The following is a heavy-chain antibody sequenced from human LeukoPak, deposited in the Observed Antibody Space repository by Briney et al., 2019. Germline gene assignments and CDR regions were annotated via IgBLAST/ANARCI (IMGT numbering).Heavy chain of an antibody. Sequence: KSSETLSLTCAVYGGSFSGYYWSWIRQPPGKGLEWIGEINHSGSTNYNPSLKSRVTISVDTSKNQFSLKLSSVTAADTAVYYCARTEGERYSGYDFWESVNWFDPWGQGTLVTVSS. CDR3: ARTEGERYSGYDFWESVNWFDP. CDR2: INHSGST. CDR1: GGSFSGYY. D-gene: IGHD5-12*01. J-gene: IGHJ5*02. V-gene: IGHV4-34*01.